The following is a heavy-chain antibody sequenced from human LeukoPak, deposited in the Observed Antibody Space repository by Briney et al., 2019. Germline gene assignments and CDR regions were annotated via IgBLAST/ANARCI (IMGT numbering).Heavy chain of an antibody. J-gene: IGHJ6*02. V-gene: IGHV3-23*01. CDR1: GFTFSGYA. Sequence: PGGSLRLSCAASGFTFSGYAMSWVRQSPGKGLDWFSTISGGGGSTYYAYYTDSVRSRFTISRDNSKNTLYLQMNSLRAEDTAVYYCAKSRVTMIPWGMDVWGQGTTVTVSS. D-gene: IGHD3-22*01. CDR3: AKSRVTMIPWGMDV. CDR2: ISGGGGST.